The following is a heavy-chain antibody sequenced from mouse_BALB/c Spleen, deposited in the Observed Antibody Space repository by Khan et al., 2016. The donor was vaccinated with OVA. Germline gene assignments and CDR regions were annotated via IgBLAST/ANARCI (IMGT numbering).Heavy chain of an antibody. V-gene: IGHV3-2*02. J-gene: IGHJ2*01. CDR1: GYSITSDYA. CDR3: ARSVTIATVVATDFDY. D-gene: IGHD1-1*01. Sequence: VQLQESGPGLVKPSQSLSLTCTVTGYSITSDYAWNWIRQFPGNKLEWMGYISYSGSTSYNPSLKSRISITRDTSKNQFFLQLNSVTTEDTATYYCARSVTIATVVATDFDYWGQGTTLTVSS. CDR2: ISYSGST.